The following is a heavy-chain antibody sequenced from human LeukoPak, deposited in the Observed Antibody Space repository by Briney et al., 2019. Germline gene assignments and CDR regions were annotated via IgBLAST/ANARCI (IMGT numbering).Heavy chain of an antibody. Sequence: PSETLSLTCAVYGGSFSGYYWSWIRKPPGKGLEWIGEINHSGSTNYNPSLKSRITISEDTSKNQFSLKLSSVTAADTAVYYCARGRHGYYYYMDVWGKGTTVTVSS. CDR3: ARGRHGYYYYMDV. J-gene: IGHJ6*03. CDR2: INHSGST. V-gene: IGHV4-34*01. CDR1: GGSFSGYY.